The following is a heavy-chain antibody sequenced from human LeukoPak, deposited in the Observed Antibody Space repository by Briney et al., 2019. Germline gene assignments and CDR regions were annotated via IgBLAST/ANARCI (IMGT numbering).Heavy chain of an antibody. D-gene: IGHD3-22*01. Sequence: SETLSLTCTVSGGSISTYFWSWIRQPAGNGLELIGLIYTSGSTNYNPSLKSRVTMSVDTSKNQFSLKLNSVTAADTAVYYCARTYDSPGYYSPDYYYMDVWGKGTTVTISS. V-gene: IGHV4-4*07. CDR2: IYTSGST. J-gene: IGHJ6*03. CDR3: ARTYDSPGYYSPDYYYMDV. CDR1: GGSISTYF.